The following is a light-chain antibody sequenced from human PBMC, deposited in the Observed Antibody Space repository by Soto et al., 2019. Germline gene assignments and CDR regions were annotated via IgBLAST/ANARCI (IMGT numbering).Light chain of an antibody. CDR3: QQYNRYSWT. V-gene: IGKV1-5*03. Sequence: DIHMTQSPSTPSASVGDIASITCLASQNINSWLAWSQQKPGKAPKIMIYEASTLERGVPSRVGGRGSGTEFTRTISSLQPDDFETDYCQQYNRYSWTFGQGTKVDIK. CDR1: QNINSW. J-gene: IGKJ1*01. CDR2: EAS.